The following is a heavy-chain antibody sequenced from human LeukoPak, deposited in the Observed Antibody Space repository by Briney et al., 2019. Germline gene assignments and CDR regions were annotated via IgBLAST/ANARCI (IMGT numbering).Heavy chain of an antibody. CDR2: IYPGDSDT. D-gene: IGHD5-18*01. CDR3: ARGDATAMVKRDGPNFDY. CDR1: GYSFTSYW. V-gene: IGHV5-51*01. J-gene: IGHJ4*02. Sequence: GESLKISCKGSGYSFTSYWIGWVRQMPGKGLEWMGIIYPGDSDTRYSPSFQGQVTISADKSISTAYLQWSSLKASDTAMYYCARGDATAMVKRDGPNFDYWGQGTLVTVSS.